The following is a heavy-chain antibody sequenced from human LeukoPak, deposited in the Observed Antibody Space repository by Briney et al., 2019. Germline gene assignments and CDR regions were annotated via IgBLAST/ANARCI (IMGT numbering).Heavy chain of an antibody. D-gene: IGHD1-26*01. CDR3: ARDKGLVIVGATGAFDI. CDR1: GFTFSSYS. V-gene: IGHV3-21*01. J-gene: IGHJ3*02. CDR2: ISSSSSYI. Sequence: GGSLRLSCAASGFTFSSYSMNWVRQAPGKGLEWVSSISSSSSYIYYADSVKGRFTISRDNAKNSLYLQMNSLRAEDTAVYYCARDKGLVIVGATGAFDIWGQGTMVTVSS.